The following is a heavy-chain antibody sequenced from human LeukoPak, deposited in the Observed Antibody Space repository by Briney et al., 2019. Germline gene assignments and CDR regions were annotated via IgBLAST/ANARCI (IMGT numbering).Heavy chain of an antibody. Sequence: ASVKVSCKASGYTFTSYGISWVRQAPGQGLEWMGWNSAYNGNTNYAQKLQGRVTMTTDTSTSTAYMELRSLRSEDTALYYCARESCGGYQFDIWGQGTVVTVSS. CDR3: ARESCGGYQFDI. D-gene: IGHD3-22*01. V-gene: IGHV1-18*01. CDR2: NSAYNGNT. J-gene: IGHJ3*02. CDR1: GYTFTSYG.